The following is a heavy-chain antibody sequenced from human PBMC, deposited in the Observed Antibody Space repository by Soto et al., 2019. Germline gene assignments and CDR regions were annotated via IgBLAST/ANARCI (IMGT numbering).Heavy chain of an antibody. Sequence: SETLSLTCTVSGGSVSSGSHYWTWIRQPPGKGLEWIGCIYYTGSTNYNPSLKSRVSISVDTSENQFSLKLSSVTDADTAIYYCARDSSITYYYGMDVWGQGTTVTVSS. J-gene: IGHJ6*02. CDR2: IYYTGST. V-gene: IGHV4-61*01. CDR1: GGSVSSGSHY. D-gene: IGHD3-16*01. CDR3: ARDSSITYYYGMDV.